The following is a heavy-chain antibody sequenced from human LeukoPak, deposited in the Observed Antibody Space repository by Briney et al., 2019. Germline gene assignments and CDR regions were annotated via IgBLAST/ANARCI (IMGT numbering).Heavy chain of an antibody. Sequence: SETLSLTCTVSGGSISSSSYYWGWIRQPPGKGLEWIGSIYYSGSTYYNPSLKSRVTISVDTSKNQFSLKLSSVTAADTAVYYYARVAVVNPTAYDFWSGYYAGFDPWGQGTLVTVSS. J-gene: IGHJ5*02. CDR3: ARVAVVNPTAYDFWSGYYAGFDP. D-gene: IGHD3-3*01. V-gene: IGHV4-39*01. CDR2: IYYSGST. CDR1: GGSISSSSYY.